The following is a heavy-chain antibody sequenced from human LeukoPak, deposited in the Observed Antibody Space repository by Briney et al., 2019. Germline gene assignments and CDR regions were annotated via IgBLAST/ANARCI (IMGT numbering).Heavy chain of an antibody. Sequence: GGSLRLSCAASGFTFSSYSMTWVRQAPGKGLEWVANIKQDGSEKYYVDSVKGRFTISRDNAKNSLYLQMNSLRADDTAVYYCARDLVPAALDCWGQGTLVTVSS. V-gene: IGHV3-7*01. D-gene: IGHD2-2*01. J-gene: IGHJ4*02. CDR1: GFTFSSYS. CDR2: IKQDGSEK. CDR3: ARDLVPAALDC.